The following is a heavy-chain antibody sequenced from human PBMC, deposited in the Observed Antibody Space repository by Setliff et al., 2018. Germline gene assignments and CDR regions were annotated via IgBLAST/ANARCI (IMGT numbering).Heavy chain of an antibody. J-gene: IGHJ5*02. CDR2: IYTTGST. Sequence: PSETLSLTCTVSGDSIRTYHWSWFRQPPGSRLEWIGYIYTTGSTSYNPSLKSRVTISVDTSKNQFSLKLISVTAADAAVYYCARGYCSSAACFFAGWFDPWGQGTLVTVSS. CDR1: GDSIRTYH. CDR3: ARGYCSSAACFFAGWFDP. V-gene: IGHV4-4*08. D-gene: IGHD2-2*01.